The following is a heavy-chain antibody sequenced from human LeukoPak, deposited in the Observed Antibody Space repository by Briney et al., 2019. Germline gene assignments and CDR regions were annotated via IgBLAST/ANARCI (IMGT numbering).Heavy chain of an antibody. Sequence: SETLSLTCTVSGGSISSSSYYWGWIRQPPGKGLEWIGSIYYSGSTYYNPSLKSRVTISVATSKNQFSLKLSSVTAADTAVYYCARGNGYLFDYWGQGTLVTVSS. V-gene: IGHV4-39*07. D-gene: IGHD5-18*01. CDR1: GGSISSSSYY. CDR2: IYYSGST. J-gene: IGHJ4*02. CDR3: ARGNGYLFDY.